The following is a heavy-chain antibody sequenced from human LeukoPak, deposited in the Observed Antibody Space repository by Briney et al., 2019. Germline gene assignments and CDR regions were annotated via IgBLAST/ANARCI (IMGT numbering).Heavy chain of an antibody. Sequence: GESLKISCKGSGYSFTSYWIGWVRQLPGKGLEWMGIIYPGDSDTRYSPSFQGQVTISADKSISTAYQQWSSLKASDTAMYYCARHSAAFHFDWLPDYWGQGTLVTVSS. CDR2: IYPGDSDT. J-gene: IGHJ4*02. D-gene: IGHD3-9*01. CDR3: ARHSAAFHFDWLPDY. V-gene: IGHV5-51*01. CDR1: GYSFTSYW.